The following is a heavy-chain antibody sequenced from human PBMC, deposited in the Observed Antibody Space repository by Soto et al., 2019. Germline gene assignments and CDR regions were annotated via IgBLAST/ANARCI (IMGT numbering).Heavy chain of an antibody. D-gene: IGHD3-3*01. CDR3: ARWSYLDY. Sequence: VGSLRLSCVAYGFSFGSYALTWVRQAPGKGLEWVSTISGSDGKTFYADAVKGRFSISREISQSTLYLQMNSLRADDTAIYYCARWSYLDYWGQGTRVTVSS. CDR2: ISGSDGKT. J-gene: IGHJ4*02. CDR1: GFSFGSYA. V-gene: IGHV3-23*01.